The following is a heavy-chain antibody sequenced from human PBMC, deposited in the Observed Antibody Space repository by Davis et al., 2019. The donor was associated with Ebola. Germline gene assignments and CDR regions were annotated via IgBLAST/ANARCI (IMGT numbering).Heavy chain of an antibody. J-gene: IGHJ4*02. CDR1: GFTFSNAW. CDR2: TSHDENTK. D-gene: IGHD3-22*01. V-gene: IGHV3-30-3*01. CDR3: AREGHSSGIAPDFDY. Sequence: GESLKISCAASGFTFSNAWMSWVRQAPGKGLEWVAVTSHDENTKMYDDSVKGRFTISRDNSKNTVVLEMSSLRPEDTAVYFCAREGHSSGIAPDFDYWGQGTLVTVSS.